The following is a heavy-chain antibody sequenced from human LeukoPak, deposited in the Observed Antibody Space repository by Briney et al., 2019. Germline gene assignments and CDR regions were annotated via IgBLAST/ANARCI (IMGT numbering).Heavy chain of an antibody. J-gene: IGHJ6*02. CDR2: IWYDGSNK. CDR1: GFTFSSYG. Sequence: GRSLRLSSAASGFTFSSYGMHWVRQAPGKGLEWVAVIWYDGSNKYYADSVKGRFTISRGNSKNTLYLQMNSLRAEDTAVYYCARDQLDYDFWSGYPALFPYYYYYYGMDVWGQGTTVTVSS. V-gene: IGHV3-33*01. D-gene: IGHD3-3*01. CDR3: ARDQLDYDFWSGYPALFPYYYYYYGMDV.